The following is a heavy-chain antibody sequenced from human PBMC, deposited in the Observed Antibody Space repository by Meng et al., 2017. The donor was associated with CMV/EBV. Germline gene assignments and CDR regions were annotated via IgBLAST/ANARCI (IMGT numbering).Heavy chain of an antibody. J-gene: IGHJ4*02. CDR2: ISSSSSYI. D-gene: IGHD4-23*01. CDR3: ARELPNSLADY. V-gene: IGHV3-21*01. Sequence: ESLKISCAASGFTFSSYSMNWVRQAPGKGLEWVSSISSSSSYIYYADSVKGRFTISRDDAKNSLYLQMNSLRAEDTAVYYCARELPNSLADYWGQGTLVTVSS. CDR1: GFTFSSYS.